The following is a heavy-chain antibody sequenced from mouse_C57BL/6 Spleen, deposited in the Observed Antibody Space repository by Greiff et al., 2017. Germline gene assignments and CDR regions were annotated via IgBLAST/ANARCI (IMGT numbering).Heavy chain of an antibody. D-gene: IGHD1-1*01. J-gene: IGHJ1*03. CDR1: GYTFTSYW. CDR2: IYPGNSDT. CDR3: TSSGYGSGDGYFEV. V-gene: IGHV1-5*01. Sequence: EVKLVESGTVLARPGASVKMSCKTSGYTFTSYWMHWVKQRPGQGLEWIGAIYPGNSDTSYNQKFKGKAKLTAVTSASTAYMELSSLTTEDSAVYYCTSSGYGSGDGYFEVWGTGTTVTVAS.